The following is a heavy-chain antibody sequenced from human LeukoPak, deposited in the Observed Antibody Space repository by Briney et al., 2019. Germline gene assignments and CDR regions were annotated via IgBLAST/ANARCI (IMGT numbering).Heavy chain of an antibody. CDR1: GFTFSSYS. J-gene: IGHJ6*03. CDR2: ISSRSSTI. Sequence: GGALRLSFASSGFTFSSYSMNWVRQAPGKGLEGVSYISSRSSTIYYAASVKGSFTISRDNDKNSLYLDMNGLRAEDTAVYYCARAGGYYYMDVWGKGTTVTVS. CDR3: ARAGGYYYMDV. V-gene: IGHV3-48*01.